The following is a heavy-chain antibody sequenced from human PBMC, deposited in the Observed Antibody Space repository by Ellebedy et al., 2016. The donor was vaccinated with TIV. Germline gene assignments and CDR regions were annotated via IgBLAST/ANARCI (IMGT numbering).Heavy chain of an antibody. CDR3: ARGPYDFWSGYFWYFDY. Sequence: AASVKVSCKASGYTFTSYGISWVRQAPGQGLEWMGWISAYNGNTNYAQKLQGRVTMTTDTSTSTAYMELRSLRSDDTAVYYCARGPYDFWSGYFWYFDYWGQGTLVTVSS. J-gene: IGHJ4*02. V-gene: IGHV1-18*01. CDR2: ISAYNGNT. D-gene: IGHD3-3*01. CDR1: GYTFTSYG.